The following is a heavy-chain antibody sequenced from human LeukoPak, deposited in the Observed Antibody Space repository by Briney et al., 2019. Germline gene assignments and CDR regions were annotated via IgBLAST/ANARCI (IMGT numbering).Heavy chain of an antibody. Sequence: GALVKVSCKASGYTFTGYYMHWVRQAPGQGLEWMGWINPNSGGTNYAQKFQGRVTMTRDTSISTAYMELSRLRSDDTAVYYCARDGYYDSSGYYSYWGQGTLVTVSS. CDR3: ARDGYYDSSGYYSY. J-gene: IGHJ4*02. CDR1: GYTFTGYY. CDR2: INPNSGGT. D-gene: IGHD3-22*01. V-gene: IGHV1-2*02.